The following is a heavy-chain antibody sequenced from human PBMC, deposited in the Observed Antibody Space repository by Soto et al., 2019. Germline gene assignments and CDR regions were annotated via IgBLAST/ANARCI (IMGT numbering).Heavy chain of an antibody. D-gene: IGHD2-2*01. Sequence: ASVKVSCKASGYTFTSYGISWVRQAPGQGLEWMGWISAYSGNTNYAQKLQGRVTMTTDTSTSTAYMELRSLRSDDTAVYYCARAEWLEYCSSTSCLASEDCGMDVWGQGTTVTVSS. CDR2: ISAYSGNT. CDR1: GYTFTSYG. V-gene: IGHV1-18*01. J-gene: IGHJ6*02. CDR3: ARAEWLEYCSSTSCLASEDCGMDV.